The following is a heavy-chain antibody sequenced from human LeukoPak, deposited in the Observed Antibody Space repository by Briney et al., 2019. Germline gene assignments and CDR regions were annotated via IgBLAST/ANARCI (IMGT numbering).Heavy chain of an antibody. CDR1: GFTFSSYS. V-gene: IGHV3-21*01. D-gene: IGHD3-10*01. Sequence: PGGSLRLSCAASGFTFSSYSMNWVRQAPGKGLEWASSISSSSSYIYYADSVKGRFTISRDNAKNSLYLQMNSLRAEDTAVYYCARDSGEPPPYFDYWGQGTLVTVSS. CDR2: ISSSSSYI. CDR3: ARDSGEPPPYFDY. J-gene: IGHJ4*02.